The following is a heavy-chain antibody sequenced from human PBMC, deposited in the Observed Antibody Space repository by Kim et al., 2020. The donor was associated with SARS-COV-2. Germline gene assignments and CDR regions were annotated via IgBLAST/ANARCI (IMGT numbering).Heavy chain of an antibody. CDR1: GFTFSSYG. CDR3: AKVKTVVGSASCFAY. J-gene: IGHJ4*01. D-gene: IGHD2-2*01. Sequence: GGSLRLSCAASGFTFSSYGMHWVRQAPGKGLEGVPVIYLDGGIKYYADSVKGRFTISRDNTKNTLYLQMNSLRAEDTAVYYCAKVKTVVGSASCFAYWG. CDR2: IYLDGGIK. V-gene: IGHV3-30*18.